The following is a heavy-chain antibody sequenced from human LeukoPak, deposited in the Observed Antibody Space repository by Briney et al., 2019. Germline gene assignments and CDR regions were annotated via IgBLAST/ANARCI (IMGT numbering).Heavy chain of an antibody. CDR3: ARHTFGGVIAYFDY. V-gene: IGHV4-59*08. CDR1: GGSINGYY. Sequence: SETLSLTCTVSGGSINGYYWSWIRQSPGKGLESLGYIYYTGSTNYNPSLKSRVTMSVDTSRNQFFLRLSSVTAADTAVYYCARHTFGGVIAYFDYWGQGTLVTVSS. J-gene: IGHJ4*02. CDR2: IYYTGST. D-gene: IGHD3-16*02.